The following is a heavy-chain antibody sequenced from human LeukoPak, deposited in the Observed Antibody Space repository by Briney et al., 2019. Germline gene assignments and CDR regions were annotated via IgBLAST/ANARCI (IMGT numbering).Heavy chain of an antibody. Sequence: SETLSLTCTVSGGSISSYYWSWIRQPPGKGLEWIGYIYYSGSTNYNPSLKSRVTISEDTSKNQFSLKLSSVTPADTPLYYCARLIGSRWLYYFGYWGQGTLVTVSS. D-gene: IGHD6-13*01. CDR2: IYYSGST. CDR3: ARLIGSRWLYYFGY. CDR1: GGSISSYY. V-gene: IGHV4-59*08. J-gene: IGHJ4*02.